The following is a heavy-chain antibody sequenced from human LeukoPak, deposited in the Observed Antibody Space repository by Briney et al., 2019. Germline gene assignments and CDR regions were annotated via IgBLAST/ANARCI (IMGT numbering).Heavy chain of an antibody. CDR3: ARSGSGYLRYYFDY. D-gene: IGHD5-12*01. CDR1: GGSISSSSYY. V-gene: IGHV4-39*07. J-gene: IGHJ4*02. CDR2: IYYSGST. Sequence: SETLSLICTVSGGSISSSSYYWGWIRQPPGKGLEWIGSIYYSGSTYYNPSLKSRVTISVDTSKNQFSLKLSSVTAADTAVYYCARSGSGYLRYYFDYWGQGTLVTVSS.